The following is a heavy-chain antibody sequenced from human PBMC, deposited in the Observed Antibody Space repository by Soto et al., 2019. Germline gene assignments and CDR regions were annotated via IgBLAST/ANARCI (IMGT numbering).Heavy chain of an antibody. J-gene: IGHJ4*02. CDR3: ARGRREQWLVLPY. CDR1: GFIFTEHG. CDR2: IGYDGNNV. D-gene: IGHD6-19*01. Sequence: HPGGSLRLSCVASGFIFTEHGLQWVRQAPGGGLEWVAVIGYDGNNVHYGDSVKGRFTISRDNSKNTLYLQMNNLRVDDTAVYYCARGRREQWLVLPYWGQGTLVTVSS. V-gene: IGHV3-33*01.